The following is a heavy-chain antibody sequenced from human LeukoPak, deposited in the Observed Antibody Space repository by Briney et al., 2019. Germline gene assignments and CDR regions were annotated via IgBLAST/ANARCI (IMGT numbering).Heavy chain of an antibody. J-gene: IGHJ4*02. CDR3: ARRPFRGGDCLGFDS. Sequence: GESLKISCKGSGDTFTIDWIAWVRQLPGKGLEWMGIIYPGDSETRYSPSFQGQVTISADKSISTAYLQWSSLKASDTAMYYCARRPFRGGDCLGFDSWGQGTLVTVSS. V-gene: IGHV5-51*01. CDR2: IYPGDSET. D-gene: IGHD2-21*02. CDR1: GDTFTIDW.